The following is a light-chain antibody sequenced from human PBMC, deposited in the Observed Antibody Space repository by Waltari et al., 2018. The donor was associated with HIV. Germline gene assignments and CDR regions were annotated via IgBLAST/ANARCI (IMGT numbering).Light chain of an antibody. CDR2: EGT. J-gene: IGLJ2*01. V-gene: IGLV2-8*01. CDR3: SAYAGSNNLVL. Sequence: QSALTQPPSASGSLGQSVTISCPGTSSDVGGYNSVSWYEQYPGEAPKLIIYEGTKGPSGVRDRFAGSEAGNTASLAVSGLQGEDEAQYYCSAYAGSNNLVLCGGGNKLTVL. CDR1: SSDVGGYNS.